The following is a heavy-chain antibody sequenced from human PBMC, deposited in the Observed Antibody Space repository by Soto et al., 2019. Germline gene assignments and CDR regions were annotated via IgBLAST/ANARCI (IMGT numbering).Heavy chain of an antibody. CDR3: ARGPGIVGATDY. CDR1: GYTFAGYY. D-gene: IGHD1-26*01. CDR2: IIPIFGTA. J-gene: IGHJ4*02. Sequence: ASVKVSCKASGYTFAGYYMHWVRQAPGQGLEWMGGIIPIFGTANYAQKFQGRVTITADKSTSTAYMELSSLRSEDTAVYYCARGPGIVGATDYWGQGTLVTVYS. V-gene: IGHV1-69*06.